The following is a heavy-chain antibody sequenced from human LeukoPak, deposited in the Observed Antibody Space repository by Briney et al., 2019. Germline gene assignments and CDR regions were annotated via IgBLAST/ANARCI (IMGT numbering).Heavy chain of an antibody. CDR1: GVSISACY. CDR2: IYYSGST. D-gene: IGHD5-18*01. J-gene: IGHJ5*02. V-gene: IGHV4-59*08. CDR3: ARGIGGYSYGYWFDP. Sequence: SETLSLTCSVSGVSISACYWSWIRQPAGKGLEWIGYIYYSGSTNYNPSLKSRVTISVDTSKNQFSLKLSSVTAADTAVYYCARGIGGYSYGYWFDPWGQGTLVTVSS.